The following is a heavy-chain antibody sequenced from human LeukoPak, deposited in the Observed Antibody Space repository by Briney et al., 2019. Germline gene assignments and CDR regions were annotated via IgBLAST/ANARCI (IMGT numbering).Heavy chain of an antibody. CDR2: IYSGGST. CDR3: AKSGGYGLIDY. Sequence: SETLSLTCNVSGVSISSSSYYWGWIRQPPWKGLEWIGSIYSGGSTYYNSSLKSRVTISIDTSKNQVSLKMSSVTAADTAVYYCAKSGGYGLIDYWGQGTLVAVSS. CDR1: GVSISSSSYY. J-gene: IGHJ4*01. V-gene: IGHV4-39*01. D-gene: IGHD6-25*01.